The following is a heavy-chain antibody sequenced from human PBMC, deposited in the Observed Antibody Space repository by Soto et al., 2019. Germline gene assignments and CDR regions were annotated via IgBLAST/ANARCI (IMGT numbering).Heavy chain of an antibody. J-gene: IGHJ2*01. CDR2: INPTSGGT. D-gene: IGHD2-2*01. CDR1: GYTFTDYY. V-gene: IGHV1-2*02. CDR3: ARDVVQEPAAHLPQL. Sequence: QVQLVQSGAEVKNPGASMKVSCKASGYTFTDYYIHWVRQAPGQGLEWMGWINPTSGGTNYAQRFQGRVTVTRDTSISTAYMELNGLRSDDTAIYYYARDVVQEPAAHLPQLWGRGTLVTVSS.